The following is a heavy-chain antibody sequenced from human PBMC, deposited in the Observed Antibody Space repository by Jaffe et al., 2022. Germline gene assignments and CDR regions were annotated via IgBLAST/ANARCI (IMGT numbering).Heavy chain of an antibody. CDR2: ISWNSGSI. Sequence: EVQLVESGGGLVQPGRSLRLSCAASGFTFDDYAMHWVRQAPGKGLEWVSGISWNSGSIGYADSVKGRFTISRDNAKNSLYLQMNSLRAEDTALYYCAKDLRRVVVVVAATSFDYWGQGTLVTVSS. CDR3: AKDLRRVVVVVAATSFDY. D-gene: IGHD2-15*01. V-gene: IGHV3-9*01. J-gene: IGHJ4*02. CDR1: GFTFDDYA.